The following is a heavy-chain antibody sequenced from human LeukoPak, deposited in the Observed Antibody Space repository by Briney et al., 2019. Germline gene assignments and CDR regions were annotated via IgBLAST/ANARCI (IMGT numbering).Heavy chain of an antibody. CDR1: GGSFSGYY. CDR2: INHSGST. V-gene: IGHV4-34*01. D-gene: IGHD1-14*01. CDR3: ARLGHTSHRNLYFQH. Sequence: SETLSLTCAVYGGSFSGYYWSCIRQPPGKGLEWIGEINHSGSTNYNPSLKSRVTISVDTSKNQFSLKLSSVTSAGTAVYYCARLGHTSHRNLYFQHWGQGTLVTVSS. J-gene: IGHJ1*01.